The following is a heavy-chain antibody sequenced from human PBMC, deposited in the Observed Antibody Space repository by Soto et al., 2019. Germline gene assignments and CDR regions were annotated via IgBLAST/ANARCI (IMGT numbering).Heavy chain of an antibody. CDR3: AKSSTAEYYYYGMDV. D-gene: IGHD4-4*01. Sequence: QVYLVESGGGVVQPGRSLRLSCAASGLTFSSYGMHWVRQAPGKGLEWVAVISYDGSNKYYADSVKGRFTISRDNSKNKVYLQMNSLRAEYTAVYYCAKSSTAEYYYYGMDVWGQGTTVTVSS. CDR2: ISYDGSNK. J-gene: IGHJ6*02. V-gene: IGHV3-30*18. CDR1: GLTFSSYG.